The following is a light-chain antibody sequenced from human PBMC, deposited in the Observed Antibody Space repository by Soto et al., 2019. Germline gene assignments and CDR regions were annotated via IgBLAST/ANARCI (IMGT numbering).Light chain of an antibody. Sequence: EIVLTQSPATLSLSPGEGATLFCRASQSVFSYLAWYQQKPGQAPRLLIYDASNRATGIPARFSGSGSGTDFTLTISSLEPEDFAVYYCQQRSNWPSFGPGTRVDVK. J-gene: IGKJ3*01. V-gene: IGKV3-11*01. CDR1: QSVFSY. CDR3: QQRSNWPS. CDR2: DAS.